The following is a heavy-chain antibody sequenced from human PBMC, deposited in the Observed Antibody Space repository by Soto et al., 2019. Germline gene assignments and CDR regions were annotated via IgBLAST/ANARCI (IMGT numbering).Heavy chain of an antibody. CDR2: ISGGGGGA. V-gene: IGHV3-23*01. CDR1: GFTFSDHA. J-gene: IGHJ4*02. Sequence: EVQLLESGGGLVQPGGSLRLSCTASGFTFSDHAMTWVRQAPGKGLEWASGISGGGGGAYYADSVKGRFTVSRANSKNTLFLQMDSLRAEDTAVYYCAIDLWWYTHWGQGTLVTVSS. CDR3: AIDLWWYTH. D-gene: IGHD2-15*01.